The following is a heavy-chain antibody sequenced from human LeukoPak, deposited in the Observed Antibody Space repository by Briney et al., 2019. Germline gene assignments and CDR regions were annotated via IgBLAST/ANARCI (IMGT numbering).Heavy chain of an antibody. J-gene: IGHJ6*03. D-gene: IGHD6-13*01. CDR1: GFTFNSYA. CDR3: ARSSSWGPYYYMDV. V-gene: IGHV3-23*01. Sequence: PGGSRLSCAASGFTFNSYAMSWVRQAPGKGLEWVSAVTGSGSSTYYADSVKGRFTIFRDNSKNTLYLQMNSLRAEDTAVYYCARSSSWGPYYYMDVWGKGTTVTVSS. CDR2: VTGSGSST.